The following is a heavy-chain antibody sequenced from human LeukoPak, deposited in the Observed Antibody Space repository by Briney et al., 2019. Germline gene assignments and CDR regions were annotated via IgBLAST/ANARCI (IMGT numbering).Heavy chain of an antibody. Sequence: SQTLSLTCTVSGGSISGGSYYWSWIRQPAGKGLEWIGRIYTSGSTNYNPSLKSRVTISVDTSKNQFSLKLSSVTAADTAVYYCAREALTTVTTGSGGFDPWGQGTLVTVSS. V-gene: IGHV4-61*02. CDR2: IYTSGST. CDR1: GGSISGGSYY. CDR3: AREALTTVTTGSGGFDP. J-gene: IGHJ5*02. D-gene: IGHD4-11*01.